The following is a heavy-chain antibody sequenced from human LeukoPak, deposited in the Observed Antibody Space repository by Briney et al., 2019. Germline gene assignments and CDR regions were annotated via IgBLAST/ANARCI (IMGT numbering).Heavy chain of an antibody. CDR2: ISSSSSYI. V-gene: IGHV3-21*01. J-gene: IGHJ6*02. CDR1: GFTFSSYS. Sequence: GGSLRLSCAASGFTFSSYSMNWVRQAPGKGLEWVSSISSSSSYIYYADSVKGRFTISRDNAKNSLYLQMNSLRAEDTVVYYCARGEQQLVPYYYYGMDVWGQGTTVTVSS. CDR3: ARGEQQLVPYYYYGMDV. D-gene: IGHD6-13*01.